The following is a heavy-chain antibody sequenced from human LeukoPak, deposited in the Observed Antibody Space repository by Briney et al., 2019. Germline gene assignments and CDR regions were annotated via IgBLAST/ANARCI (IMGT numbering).Heavy chain of an antibody. D-gene: IGHD3-10*01. CDR3: ARHLYYYGSGSYYYYYGMDV. CDR1: GFTFSNAW. V-gene: IGHV3-7*03. Sequence: GGSLRLSCAASGFTFSNAWMNWVRQAPGKGLEWVANIKQDGSEKYYVDSVKGRFTISRDNAKNSLYLQMNSLRAEVTAVYYCARHLYYYGSGSYYYYYGMDVWGQGTTVTVSS. CDR2: IKQDGSEK. J-gene: IGHJ6*02.